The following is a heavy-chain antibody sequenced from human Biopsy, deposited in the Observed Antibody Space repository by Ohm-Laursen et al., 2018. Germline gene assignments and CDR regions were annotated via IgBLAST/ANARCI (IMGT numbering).Heavy chain of an antibody. CDR3: ARHRYCSSITCSNSNYYFDF. D-gene: IGHD2-2*01. CDR1: GFDVSSNY. V-gene: IGHV3-53*01. Sequence: GSLRLSCSASGFDVSSNYMSWLRQAPGKGLEWVSHIHSDGNTYYADSVKGRFTISRDNSKNTLYLQMNSLRAADTAVYYCARHRYCSSITCSNSNYYFDFWGQGTLVTVSS. CDR2: IHSDGNT. J-gene: IGHJ4*02.